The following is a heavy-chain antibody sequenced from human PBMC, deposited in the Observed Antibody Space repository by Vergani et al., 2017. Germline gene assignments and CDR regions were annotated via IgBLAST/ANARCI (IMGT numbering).Heavy chain of an antibody. Sequence: EVQLVQSGAEVKKPGESLKISCKGSGYSFTSYWIGWVRQMTGKGLEWMGIFYPGDSDTRYSQSFQGQVTISADKSISTAYLQWSSLKASDTAMYYCARLKKGTVTNSNSFDIWGQGTMVTVSS. V-gene: IGHV5-51*01. J-gene: IGHJ3*02. CDR3: ARLKKGTVTNSNSFDI. D-gene: IGHD4-17*01. CDR1: GYSFTSYW. CDR2: FYPGDSDT.